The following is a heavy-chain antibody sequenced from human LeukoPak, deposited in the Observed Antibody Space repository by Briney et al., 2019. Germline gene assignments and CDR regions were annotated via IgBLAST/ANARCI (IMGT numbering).Heavy chain of an antibody. CDR2: INHSGST. D-gene: IGHD6-19*01. Sequence: SETLSLTCAVYGGSFSGYYWSWIRQPPGKGLEWIGEINHSGSTNYNPSLKSRVTISVDTSKNQFSLKLSSVTAADTAVYCCARGQYSSGWSYYYYYYMDVWGKGTTVTVSS. CDR1: GGSFSGYY. V-gene: IGHV4-34*01. CDR3: ARGQYSSGWSYYYYYYMDV. J-gene: IGHJ6*03.